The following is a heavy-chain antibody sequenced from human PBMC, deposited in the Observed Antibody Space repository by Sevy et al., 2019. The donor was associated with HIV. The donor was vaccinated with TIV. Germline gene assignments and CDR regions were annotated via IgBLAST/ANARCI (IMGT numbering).Heavy chain of an antibody. CDR2: IWYDGSKT. CDR1: GFTFSAYD. D-gene: IGHD2-2*01. J-gene: IGHJ4*02. CDR3: ARDGVPAAKLFDY. V-gene: IGHV3-33*01. Sequence: GGSLRLSCAASGFTFSAYDMHWVRQTPGKGLEWVAVIWYDGSKTYYAESVKGRFTISRDNSKNTVYMQMNSLRVEDTAVYYCARDGVPAAKLFDYWGQGTLVTVSS.